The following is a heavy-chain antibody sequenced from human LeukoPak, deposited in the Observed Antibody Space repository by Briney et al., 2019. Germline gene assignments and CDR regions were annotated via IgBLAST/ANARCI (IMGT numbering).Heavy chain of an antibody. D-gene: IGHD2-2*01. CDR1: GGSISSSSYY. V-gene: IGHV4-39*01. J-gene: IGHJ4*02. Sequence: SETLSLTCTVSGGSISSSSYYWGWIRQPPGKGLEWIGSIYYSGSTYYNPSLKSRVTISVDTSKNQFSLKLSSVTAADTAVYYCARGEEGPAAMPGFDYWGQGTLVTVSS. CDR3: ARGEEGPAAMPGFDY. CDR2: IYYSGST.